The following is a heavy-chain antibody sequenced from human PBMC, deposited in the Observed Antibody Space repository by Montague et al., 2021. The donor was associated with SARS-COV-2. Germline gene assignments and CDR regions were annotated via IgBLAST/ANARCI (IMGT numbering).Heavy chain of an antibody. V-gene: IGHV2-5*02. CDR1: GISLSTSGVG. Sequence: PALVKPTQTLTLTCTFSGISLSTSGVGVAWIRQHPGKALEWLALIYWDDDERYSPSMRSRLTITKDTSENQVVLRMTNMDPMDTATYYCAPLGFDSRSYYTPHNWFDPWGQGILVTVSS. D-gene: IGHD3-10*01. J-gene: IGHJ5*02. CDR3: APLGFDSRSYYTPHNWFDP. CDR2: IYWDDDE.